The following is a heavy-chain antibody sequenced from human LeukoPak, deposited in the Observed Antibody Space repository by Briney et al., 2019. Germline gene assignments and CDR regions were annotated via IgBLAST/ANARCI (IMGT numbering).Heavy chain of an antibody. CDR1: GFTVSSKY. Sequence: PGGSLRLSCAASGFTVSSKYMSWVRQAPGKGLEWVSVIYSGGSTYYADSVKGRFTISRDNSKNTLYLQMNSLRAEDTAVYYRATFDSSGYYPNYYCDYWGQGTLVTVSS. CDR2: IYSGGST. CDR3: ATFDSSGYYPNYYCDY. J-gene: IGHJ4*02. D-gene: IGHD3-22*01. V-gene: IGHV3-53*01.